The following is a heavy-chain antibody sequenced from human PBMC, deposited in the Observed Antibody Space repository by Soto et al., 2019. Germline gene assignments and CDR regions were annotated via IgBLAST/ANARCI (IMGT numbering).Heavy chain of an antibody. V-gene: IGHV4-59*01. D-gene: IGHD6-19*01. CDR3: AQTTGWPGFDY. CDR2: IYNGERT. J-gene: IGHJ4*02. Sequence: QVHLQESGPGLVKPSETMSLTCTASGASIRNFYWNWVRQFPGKGLEWIGHIYNGERTNYNPSLKSRVTISVDPSKNQFPLKLSSVTVADTAVYYCAQTTGWPGFDYWGQGTLVAVSS. CDR1: GASIRNFY.